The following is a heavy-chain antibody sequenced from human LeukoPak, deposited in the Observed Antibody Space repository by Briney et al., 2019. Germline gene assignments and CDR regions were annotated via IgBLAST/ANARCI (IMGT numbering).Heavy chain of an antibody. J-gene: IGHJ6*02. CDR1: GYTFTGYF. Sequence: ASVTVSFKSSGYTFTGYFIHWVRQAPGQGLEWMGWINPKSGGTNYSQKFQDRGTMTADTSISKTYMELTRVKSDDTAVYFCARSEDCGLDVWGQGTTVIVSS. CDR3: ARSEDCGLDV. V-gene: IGHV1-2*02. CDR2: INPKSGGT. D-gene: IGHD2-21*02.